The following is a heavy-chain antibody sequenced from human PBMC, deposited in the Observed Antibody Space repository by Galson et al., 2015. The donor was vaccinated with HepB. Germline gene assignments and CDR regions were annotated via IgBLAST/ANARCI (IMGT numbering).Heavy chain of an antibody. CDR1: GFSLSSSGVG. Sequence: PALVKPTQTLTLTCTFSGFSLSSSGVGVGWIRQPPGKALEWLALIYWDDDKRYSPSLKSRLTITKDTSKNQVVLTMTNMDPVDTGTYYCAHKVFRRGVAVAGEFDYWGQGTLVTVSS. V-gene: IGHV2-5*02. J-gene: IGHJ4*02. CDR2: IYWDDDK. D-gene: IGHD6-19*01. CDR3: AHKVFRRGVAVAGEFDY.